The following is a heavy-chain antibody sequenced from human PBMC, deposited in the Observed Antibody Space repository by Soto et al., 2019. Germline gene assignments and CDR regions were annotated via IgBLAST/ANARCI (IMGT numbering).Heavy chain of an antibody. D-gene: IGHD3-16*01. CDR3: AIDMVSPWGGFYFDF. CDR1: GFTFDDYA. V-gene: IGHV3-9*01. CDR2: ISWNSGSI. J-gene: IGHJ4*02. Sequence: GGSLRLSCAASGFTFDDYAMHWVRQAPGKGLEWVSGISWNSGSIGYADSVKGRFTISGDNAKNSLYLQMNSLRAEDTALYYCAIDMVSPWGGFYFDFWGQGTLVTVSS.